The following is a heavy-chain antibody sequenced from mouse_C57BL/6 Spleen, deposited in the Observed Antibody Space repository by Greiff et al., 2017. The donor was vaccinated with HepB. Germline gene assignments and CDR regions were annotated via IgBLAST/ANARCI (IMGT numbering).Heavy chain of an antibody. CDR1: GYTFTSYT. Sequence: VKLMESGAELARPGASVKMSCKASGYTFTSYTMHWVKQRPGQGLEWIGYINPSSGYTKYNQKFKDKATLTADKSSSTAYMQLSSLTSEDSAVYYCAKYYYGENYAMDYWGQGTSVTVSS. CDR3: AKYYYGENYAMDY. V-gene: IGHV1-4*01. CDR2: INPSSGYT. D-gene: IGHD1-1*01. J-gene: IGHJ4*01.